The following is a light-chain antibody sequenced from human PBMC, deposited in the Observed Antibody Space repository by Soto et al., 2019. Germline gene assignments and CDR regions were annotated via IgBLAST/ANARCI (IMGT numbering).Light chain of an antibody. CDR1: QSVSSY. Sequence: IVLTQSPATQSLSPGERATLSCRASQSVSSYLAWYQQKPGQAPRLLIYDASNRATGIPARFSGSGSGTDFTLTISSLEREDFAVYYCQQRSNWLWTFGQGTKVEIK. J-gene: IGKJ1*01. CDR3: QQRSNWLWT. V-gene: IGKV3-11*01. CDR2: DAS.